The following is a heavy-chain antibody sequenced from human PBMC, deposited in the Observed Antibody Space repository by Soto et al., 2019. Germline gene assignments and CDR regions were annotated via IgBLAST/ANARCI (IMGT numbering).Heavy chain of an antibody. J-gene: IGHJ4*02. CDR3: AKDSSSWYLEDYFDY. V-gene: IGHV3-23*01. CDR1: GFTFSSYA. Sequence: GSLRLSCAASGFTFSSYAMSWVRQAPGKGLEWVSAISGSGGSTYYADSVKGRFTISRDNSKNTLYLQMNSLRAEDTAVYYCAKDSSSWYLEDYFDYWGQGTLVTVSS. CDR2: ISGSGGST. D-gene: IGHD6-13*01.